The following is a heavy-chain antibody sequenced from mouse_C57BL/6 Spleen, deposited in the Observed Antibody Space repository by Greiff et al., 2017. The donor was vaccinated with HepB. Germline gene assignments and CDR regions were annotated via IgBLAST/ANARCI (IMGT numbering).Heavy chain of an antibody. CDR1: GYAFSSYW. V-gene: IGHV1-80*01. CDR2: IYPGDGDT. Sequence: VQLQQSGAELVKPGASVKISCKASGYAFSSYWMNWVKQRPGKGLEWIGQIYPGDGDTNYNGKFKGKATLTADKSSSTAYMQLSSLTSEDSAVYVCAPQGVYYGSPDYWGQGTTLTVSS. D-gene: IGHD1-1*01. J-gene: IGHJ2*01. CDR3: APQGVYYGSPDY.